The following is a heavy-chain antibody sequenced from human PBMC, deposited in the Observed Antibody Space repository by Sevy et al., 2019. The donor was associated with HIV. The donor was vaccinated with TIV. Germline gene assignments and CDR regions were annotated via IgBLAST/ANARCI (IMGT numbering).Heavy chain of an antibody. J-gene: IGHJ6*03. D-gene: IGHD1-26*01. CDR3: ARGWNPSGSYYYYYYYYYMDV. V-gene: IGHV4-34*01. CDR2: INHSGST. CDR1: GGSFSGYY. Sequence: SETLSLTCAVYGGSFSGYYWSWIRQPPGKGLEWIGEINHSGSTNYNPSFKSRVTISVDTSKNRFSLNLSSVTAADTAVYYCARGWNPSGSYYYYYYYYYMDVWGKGTTVTVSS.